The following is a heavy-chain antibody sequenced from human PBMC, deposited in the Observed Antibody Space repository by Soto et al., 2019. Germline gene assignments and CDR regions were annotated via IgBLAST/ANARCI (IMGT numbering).Heavy chain of an antibody. CDR3: AIFRRYTIDDFWSGYRGHYYFDY. Sequence: SETLSLTCAVYGGSFSGYYWSWIRQPPGKGLEWIGEINHSGSTNYNPSLKSRVTISVDTSKNQFSLKLSSVTAADTAVYYCAIFRRYTIDDFWSGYRGHYYFDYWGQGTLVTVSS. V-gene: IGHV4-34*01. D-gene: IGHD3-3*01. CDR2: INHSGST. J-gene: IGHJ4*02. CDR1: GGSFSGYY.